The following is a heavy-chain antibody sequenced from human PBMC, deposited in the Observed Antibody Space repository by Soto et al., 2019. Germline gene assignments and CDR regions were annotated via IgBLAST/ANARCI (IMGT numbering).Heavy chain of an antibody. V-gene: IGHV3-74*01. CDR1: GFTFTAYW. CDR2: IKFDGITA. J-gene: IGHJ6*02. Sequence: EVQVVESGGGLVQPGGSPRLSCVASGFTFTAYWMHWVRQAPGQGLVWVSRIKFDGITASYADSVNGRFTISRDNAKNTVYLQMDSLRAEDTGMYYCARGIRNYYGADVWGQGTTVTVSS. CDR3: ARGIRNYYGADV. D-gene: IGHD2-21*01.